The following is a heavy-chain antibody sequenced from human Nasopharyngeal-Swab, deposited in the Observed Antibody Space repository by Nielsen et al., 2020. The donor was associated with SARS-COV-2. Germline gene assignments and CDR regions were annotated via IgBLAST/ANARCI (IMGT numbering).Heavy chain of an antibody. CDR3: ARLAAAAGRGY. D-gene: IGHD6-13*01. CDR2: INHRGST. V-gene: IGHV4-34*01. J-gene: IGHJ4*02. CDR1: GGSFSDYY. Sequence: SETLSLTCAVYGGSFSDYYMSWIRQPPGKGLEWIGEINHRGSTNYNPSLKSRVTVSVDTSKKQFSLKLSSVTAADTSVYYCARLAAAAGRGYWGQGTLVTVSS.